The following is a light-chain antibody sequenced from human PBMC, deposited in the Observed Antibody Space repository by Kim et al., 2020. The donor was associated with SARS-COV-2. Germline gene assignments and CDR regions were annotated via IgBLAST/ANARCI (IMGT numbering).Light chain of an antibody. V-gene: IGKV1-5*01. Sequence: DIQMTQSPSTLSASVGDRVTITCRASQSITTWLAWYQQKPGKAPKLLIYDASTLHSGVPSRFSGSGYGTEFTLTISSLQPDDSATYYWQQYTVLFGQGTKLEI. CDR3: QQYTVL. CDR1: QSITTW. J-gene: IGKJ2*01. CDR2: DAS.